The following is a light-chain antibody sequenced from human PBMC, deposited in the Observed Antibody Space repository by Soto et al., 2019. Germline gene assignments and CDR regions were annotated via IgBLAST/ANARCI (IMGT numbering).Light chain of an antibody. CDR3: SSYAGGNSF. CDR2: EVS. CDR1: SSDVGGYNY. V-gene: IGLV2-8*01. J-gene: IGLJ1*01. Sequence: QSALAQPPSASGSPGQSATISCTGTSSDVGGYNYVSWYQQHPGKAPKLMIYEVSKRPSGVPDRFSGSKSGNTASLTVSGLQAEDEAAYYCSSYAGGNSFFGTGTKVTVL.